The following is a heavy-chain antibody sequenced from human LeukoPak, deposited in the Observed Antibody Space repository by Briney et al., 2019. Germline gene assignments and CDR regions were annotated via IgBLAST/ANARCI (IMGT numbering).Heavy chain of an antibody. J-gene: IGHJ4*02. CDR2: INHSGST. CDR1: GGSFSGYY. V-gene: IGHV4-34*01. D-gene: IGHD3-9*01. CDR3: ARFPTVLRYFDWFPL. Sequence: PSETLSLTCAVYGGSFSGYYWSWIRQPPGKGLEWIGEINHSGSTNYNPSLKSRVTISVDTSKNQFSLKLSSVTAADTAVYYCARFPTVLRYFDWFPLWGQGTLVTVSS.